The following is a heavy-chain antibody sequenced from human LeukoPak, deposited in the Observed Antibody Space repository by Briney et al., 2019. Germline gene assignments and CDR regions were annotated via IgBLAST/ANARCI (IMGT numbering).Heavy chain of an antibody. CDR2: ISSSSYI. CDR3: ARDGDYSSSSH. CDR1: GFTFSSYS. D-gene: IGHD6-6*01. J-gene: IGHJ4*02. Sequence: GGSLRLXCAASGFTFSSYSMNWVRQAPGKGLEWVSSISSSSYIYYADSVKGRFTISRDNAKNSLYLRMNSLRAEDTAVYYCARDGDYSSSSHWGQGTLVTVSS. V-gene: IGHV3-21*01.